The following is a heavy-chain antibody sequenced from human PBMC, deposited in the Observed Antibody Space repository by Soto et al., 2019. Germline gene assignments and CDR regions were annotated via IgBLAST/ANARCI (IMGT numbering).Heavy chain of an antibody. V-gene: IGHV3-23*01. CDR3: AKDRPWQWLEYYFDY. CDR2: ISGSGGST. J-gene: IGHJ4*02. D-gene: IGHD6-19*01. CDR1: GFTFSSYA. Sequence: GESLRLSCAASGFTFSSYAMSWVRQAPGKGLEWVSAISGSGGSTYYADSVKGRFTISRDNSKNTLYLQMNSLRAEDTAVYYCAKDRPWQWLEYYFDYWGQGTLVTVSS.